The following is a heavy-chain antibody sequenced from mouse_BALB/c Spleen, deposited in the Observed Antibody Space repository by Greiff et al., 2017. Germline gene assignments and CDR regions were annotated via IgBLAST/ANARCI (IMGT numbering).Heavy chain of an antibody. V-gene: IGHV3-2*02. D-gene: IGHD2-4*01. CDR1: GYSITSDYA. Sequence: EVQGVESGPGLVKPSQSLSLTCTVTGYSITSDYAWNWIRQFPGNKLEWMGYISYSGSTSYNPSLKSRISITRDTSKNQFFLQLNSVTTEDTATYYCAREDYDGAMDYWGQGTSVTVSS. J-gene: IGHJ4*01. CDR2: ISYSGST. CDR3: AREDYDGAMDY.